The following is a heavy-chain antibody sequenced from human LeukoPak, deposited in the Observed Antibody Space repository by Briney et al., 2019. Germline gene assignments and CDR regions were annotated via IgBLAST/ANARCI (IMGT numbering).Heavy chain of an antibody. CDR1: GFTFSSYG. D-gene: IGHD6-6*01. Sequence: GRSLRLSCAASGFTFSSYGMHWVRQAPGKGLEWVAVISYDGSNKYYADSVKGRFTISRDNSKNTLYLQMNSLRAEDTAVYYCARDSSSPDDPGYYYYYGMDVWGQGTTVTVSS. CDR3: ARDSSSPDDPGYYYYYGMDV. V-gene: IGHV3-30*03. J-gene: IGHJ6*02. CDR2: ISYDGSNK.